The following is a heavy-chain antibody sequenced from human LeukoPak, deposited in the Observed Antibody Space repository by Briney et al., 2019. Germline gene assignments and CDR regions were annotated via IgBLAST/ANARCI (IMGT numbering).Heavy chain of an antibody. CDR2: IKQDGSEK. CDR3: ARDYFVDGPNSRIFFLY. V-gene: IGHV3-7*01. Sequence: PGGSLRLSCAGSAFTFSTYWMNWVSQAPGMGLEWEASIKQDGSEKYYVDAVKGRFTISRDNAKNSLYLQMNSLRAEDAAVYYCARDYFVDGPNSRIFFLYWGQGALVTVSS. CDR1: AFTFSTYW. J-gene: IGHJ4*02. D-gene: IGHD5-24*01.